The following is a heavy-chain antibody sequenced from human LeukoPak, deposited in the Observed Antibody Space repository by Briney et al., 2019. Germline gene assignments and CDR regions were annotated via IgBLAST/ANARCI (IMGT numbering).Heavy chain of an antibody. V-gene: IGHV3-23*01. Sequence: PGGSLRLSCAASQFTFSSYAMSWVRQAPWKGLEWVSAISGSGGSTYYADSVKGRFTISRDNSKNTLYLQMNSLRAEDTAVYYCAKMSRAFYGSGSYIGDYWGQGTLVTVSS. CDR1: QFTFSSYA. CDR3: AKMSRAFYGSGSYIGDY. D-gene: IGHD3-10*01. J-gene: IGHJ4*02. CDR2: ISGSGGST.